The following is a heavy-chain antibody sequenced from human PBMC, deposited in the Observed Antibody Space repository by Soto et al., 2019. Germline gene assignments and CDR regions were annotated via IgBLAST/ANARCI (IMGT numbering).Heavy chain of an antibody. J-gene: IGHJ6*02. D-gene: IGHD6-19*01. CDR3: ARDYSSGPYYYGMDV. CDR1: GYTFTSYA. V-gene: IGHV1-2*02. CDR2: INPNSGGT. Sequence: ASVKVSCKASGYTFTSYAMHWVRQAPGQGLEWMGWINPNSGGTNYAQKFQGRVTMTRGTSISTAYMELSRLRSDDTAVYYCARDYSSGPYYYGMDVWGQGTTGTVSS.